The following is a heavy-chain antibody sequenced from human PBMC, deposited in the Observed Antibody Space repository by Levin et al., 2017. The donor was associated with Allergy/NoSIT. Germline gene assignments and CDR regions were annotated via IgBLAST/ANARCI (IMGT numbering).Heavy chain of an antibody. CDR3: TTKFYDYYYGMDV. V-gene: IGHV3-15*07. CDR2: IKSKTDGGTT. J-gene: IGHJ6*02. Sequence: GGSLRLSCAASGFTFSNAWMNWVRQAPGKGLEWVGRIKSKTDGGTTDYAAPVKGRFTISRDDSKNTLYLQMNSLKTEDTAVYYCTTKFYDYYYGMDVWGQGTTVTVSS. CDR1: GFTFSNAW. D-gene: IGHD2/OR15-2a*01.